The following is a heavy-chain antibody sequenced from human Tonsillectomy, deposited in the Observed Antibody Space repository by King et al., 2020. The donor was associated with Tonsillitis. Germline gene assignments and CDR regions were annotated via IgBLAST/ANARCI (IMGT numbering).Heavy chain of an antibody. CDR2: ISGSSGRT. J-gene: IGHJ3*02. CDR3: AKEFGRTDAFAI. Sequence: VQLVESGGGLVQTGGSLRLSCATSGFTFSSYAMSWVRQAPGKGLEWVSTISGSSGRTYYADSVKGRFTISRDNSKNMLYLQMSSLRVEDTALYYCAKEFGRTDAFAIWGQGTMVTVSS. V-gene: IGHV3-23*04. D-gene: IGHD3-10*01. CDR1: GFTFSSYA.